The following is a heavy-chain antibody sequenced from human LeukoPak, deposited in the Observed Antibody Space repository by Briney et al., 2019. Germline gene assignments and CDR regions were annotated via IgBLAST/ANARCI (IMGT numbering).Heavy chain of an antibody. D-gene: IGHD3-22*01. CDR3: ARFASDYDSSGYPDSGFDY. CDR1: GFTFSNYA. Sequence: GGSLRLSCAGSGFTFSNYAMSWVRQAPGKGLEWVAVIWYDGSNKYYADSVKGRFTISRDNSKDTLYLQMNSLRAEDTAVYYCARFASDYDSSGYPDSGFDYWGQGTLVTVSS. J-gene: IGHJ4*02. V-gene: IGHV3-33*08. CDR2: IWYDGSNK.